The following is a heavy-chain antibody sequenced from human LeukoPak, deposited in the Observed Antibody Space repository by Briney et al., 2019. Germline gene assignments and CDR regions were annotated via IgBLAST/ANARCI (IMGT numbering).Heavy chain of an antibody. J-gene: IGHJ4*02. CDR3: AREDIVVVPAAMVGSLDY. CDR2: ISHDGSNK. D-gene: IGHD2-2*01. CDR1: GFTFSSYA. V-gene: IGHV3-30*04. Sequence: GGSLRLSCAASGFTFSSYAMHWVRQAPGKGLEWVAVISHDGSNKYYADSVKGRFTISRDNSKNTLYLQMNSLRAEDTAVYYCAREDIVVVPAAMVGSLDYWGQGTLVTVSS.